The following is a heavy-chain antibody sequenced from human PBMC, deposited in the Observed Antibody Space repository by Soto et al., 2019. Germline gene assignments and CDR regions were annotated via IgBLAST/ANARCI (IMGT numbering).Heavy chain of an antibody. CDR2: IYYSGST. Sequence: QVQLQESGPGLVKPSETLSLTCTVSGGSISSYYWSWIRQPPGKGLEWIGYIYYSGSTNYNPSLKSRVTISVDTSKNQFSLKLSSVTAADTAVYYCARGGQWLAHYYYGIDVWGQGTTVTVSS. CDR3: ARGGQWLAHYYYGIDV. D-gene: IGHD6-19*01. J-gene: IGHJ6*02. CDR1: GGSISSYY. V-gene: IGHV4-59*01.